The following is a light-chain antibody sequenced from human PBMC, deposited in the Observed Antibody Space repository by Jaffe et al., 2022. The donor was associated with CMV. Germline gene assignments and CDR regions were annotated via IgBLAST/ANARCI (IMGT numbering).Light chain of an antibody. J-gene: IGKJ5*01. CDR1: QGISNY. V-gene: IGKV1-16*01. CDR2: DAS. CDR3: QQYKSYPIT. Sequence: DIQMTQFPSSLSASVGDRVTITCRASQGISNYVAWFQQKPGKAPKSLIYDASTSHSGVPSRFSGSGSGTDFTLTISSLQPEDLATYYCQQYKSYPITFGQGTRLEIK.